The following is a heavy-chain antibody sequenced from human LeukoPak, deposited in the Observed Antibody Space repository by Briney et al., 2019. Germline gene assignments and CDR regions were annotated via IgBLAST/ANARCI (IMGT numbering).Heavy chain of an antibody. V-gene: IGHV3-23*01. CDR1: GFTFSSYA. J-gene: IGHJ4*02. D-gene: IGHD3-16*01. Sequence: GGSLRLSCAASGFTFSSYAMSWVRQAPGEGLESLSAIGGSGGSTYYADSVKGRFTISRDNSKNTLYLQMNSLRAEDTAVYYCAKDMGYDYVWGSFSFDYWGQGTLVTVSS. CDR2: IGGSGGST. CDR3: AKDMGYDYVWGSFSFDY.